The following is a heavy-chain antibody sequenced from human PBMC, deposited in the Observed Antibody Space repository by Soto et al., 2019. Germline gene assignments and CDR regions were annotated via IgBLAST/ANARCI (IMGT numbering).Heavy chain of an antibody. CDR2: INHSGST. D-gene: IGHD6-19*01. J-gene: IGHJ4*02. CDR1: GGYFSGYY. Sequence: SETLSLTCAVYGGYFSGYYWSWIRPPPGKGLKWIGEINHSGSTNYNPSIKSRVTISVDTSKNQFSLKLSSVTAADTAVYYCASGEAVAGTFSDYWGQGTLDTVSS. CDR3: ASGEAVAGTFSDY. V-gene: IGHV4-34*01.